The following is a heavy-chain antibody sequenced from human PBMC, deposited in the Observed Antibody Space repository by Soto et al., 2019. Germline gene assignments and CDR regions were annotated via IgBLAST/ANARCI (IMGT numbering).Heavy chain of an antibody. J-gene: IGHJ6*02. D-gene: IGHD3-10*01. CDR2: IYYSGST. CDR1: GGSISSYY. Sequence: QVQLQESGPGLVKPSETLSLTCTVSGGSISSYYWSWIRQPPGKGLEWIGYIYYSGSTNYNPSLQGRIPLSVGPAQNQFSLKVGSGTAADPGVYYCARDEVPGSGSYMGYYYYGMDVWGQGTTVTVSS. V-gene: IGHV4-59*01. CDR3: ARDEVPGSGSYMGYYYYGMDV.